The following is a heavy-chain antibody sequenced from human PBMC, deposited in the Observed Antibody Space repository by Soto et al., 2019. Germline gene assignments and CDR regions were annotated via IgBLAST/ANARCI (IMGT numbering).Heavy chain of an antibody. CDR1: GFTFSSYG. J-gene: IGHJ4*02. D-gene: IGHD2-15*01. Sequence: GGSLRLSCAASGFTFSSYGMHWVRQAPGKGLEWVAVIWYDGSNKYYADSVKGRFTISRDNSKNMLFLQMNSLGVEDAAVYYCARDRQPDGIWTFDFWGRGAQVTVSS. CDR3: ARDRQPDGIWTFDF. CDR2: IWYDGSNK. V-gene: IGHV3-33*01.